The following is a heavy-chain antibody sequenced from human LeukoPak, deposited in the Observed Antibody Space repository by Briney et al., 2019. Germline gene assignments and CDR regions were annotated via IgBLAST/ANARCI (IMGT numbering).Heavy chain of an antibody. D-gene: IGHD3-3*01. CDR1: GFIFSSYA. CDR2: INGGGGGT. V-gene: IGHV3-23*01. CDR3: ARGGSDFWSGPNSYYYYGMDV. Sequence: PGGSLRLSCAASGFIFSSYAMSWVRQAPGKGLEWVSGINGGGGGTYYADSVKGRFTVSRDNSENTLYLQMNSLRAEDTAVYYCARGGSDFWSGPNSYYYYGMDVWGQGTTVTVSS. J-gene: IGHJ6*02.